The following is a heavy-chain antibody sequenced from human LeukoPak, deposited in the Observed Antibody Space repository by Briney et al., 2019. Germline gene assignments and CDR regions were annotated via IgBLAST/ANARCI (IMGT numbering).Heavy chain of an antibody. CDR3: ARDGDSSSWYDWFDP. Sequence: SVKVSCKASVGTFSSYAISWVRQAPGQGLEWMGGIIPIFGTANYAQKFQGRVTITADESTSTAYMELSSLRSEDTAVYYCARDGDSSSWYDWFDPWGQGTLVTVSS. D-gene: IGHD6-13*01. CDR2: IIPIFGTA. J-gene: IGHJ5*02. V-gene: IGHV1-69*13. CDR1: VGTFSSYA.